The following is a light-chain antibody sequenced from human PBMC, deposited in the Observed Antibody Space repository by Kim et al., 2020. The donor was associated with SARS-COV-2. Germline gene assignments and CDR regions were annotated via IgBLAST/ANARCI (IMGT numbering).Light chain of an antibody. CDR2: GAS. Sequence: EIVLTQSPGPLSLSPGERATLSCRASQSVSSSYLAWYQQKPGQAPRLLIYGASSRATGIPDRFSGSGSGPDFTLTISRLEPEDFAVYYCQQYGSSPLTFGGGTKVDIK. J-gene: IGKJ4*01. CDR1: QSVSSSY. V-gene: IGKV3-20*01. CDR3: QQYGSSPLT.